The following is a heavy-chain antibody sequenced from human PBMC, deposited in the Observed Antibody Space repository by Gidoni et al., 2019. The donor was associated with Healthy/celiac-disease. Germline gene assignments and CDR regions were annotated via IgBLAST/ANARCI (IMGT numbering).Heavy chain of an antibody. J-gene: IGHJ5*02. CDR1: GFTFSSYA. CDR2: ISGSGGST. D-gene: IGHD2-15*01. Sequence: EVQLLESGGGLVQPGGSLRLSCAASGFTFSSYAMSWVRQAPGKGLEWVSAISGSGGSTYYADSVKGRFTISRDNSKNTLYLQMNSLRAEDTAVYYCAKDKDCSGGSCYCGFDPWGQGTLVTVSS. CDR3: AKDKDCSGGSCYCGFDP. V-gene: IGHV3-23*01.